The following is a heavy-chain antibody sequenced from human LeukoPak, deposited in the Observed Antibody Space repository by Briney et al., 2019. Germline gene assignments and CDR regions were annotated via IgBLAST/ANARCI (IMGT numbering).Heavy chain of an antibody. V-gene: IGHV4-39*01. D-gene: IGHD6-13*01. CDR1: GGSISSYY. J-gene: IGHJ4*02. CDR2: IYYSGST. Sequence: SETLSLTCTVSGGSISSYYWGWIRQPPGKGLEWIGSIYYSGSTYYNPSLKSRVTISVDTSKNQFSLKLSSVTAADTAVYYCATLGDSSWTKFDYWGQGTLVTVSS. CDR3: ATLGDSSWTKFDY.